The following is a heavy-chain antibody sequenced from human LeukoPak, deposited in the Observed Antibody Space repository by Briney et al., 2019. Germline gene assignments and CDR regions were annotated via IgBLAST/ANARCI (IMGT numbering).Heavy chain of an antibody. J-gene: IGHJ4*02. CDR1: GGSFSGYY. CDR3: ARDSSSSQFDY. V-gene: IGHV4-59*01. Sequence: SETLSLTCAVYGGSFSGYYWSWIRQPPGKGLEWIGYIYYSGSTNYNPSLKSRVTISVDTSKNQFSLKLSSVTAADTAVYYCARDSSSSQFDYWGQGTLVTVSS. CDR2: IYYSGST. D-gene: IGHD6-6*01.